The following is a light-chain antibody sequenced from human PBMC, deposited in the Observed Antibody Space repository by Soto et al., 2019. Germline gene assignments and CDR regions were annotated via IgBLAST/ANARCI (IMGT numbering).Light chain of an antibody. CDR3: LQYNTSPIT. CDR1: QSISSW. V-gene: IGKV1-5*01. J-gene: IGKJ5*01. CDR2: DAS. Sequence: DIQMTQSPSTLSASVGDRVTITCRASQSISSWLAWYQQKPGKAPKLLIYDASSFQSGVPSRFSCSGSGTEFTLTISSLQPDDFATYYCLQYNTSPITFGQGTRLEIK.